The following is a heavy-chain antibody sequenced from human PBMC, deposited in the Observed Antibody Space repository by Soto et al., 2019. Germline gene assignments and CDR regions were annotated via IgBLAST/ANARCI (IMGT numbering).Heavy chain of an antibody. V-gene: IGHV4-4*02. CDR1: GGSISSSNW. D-gene: IGHD6-19*01. CDR2: IYHSGST. J-gene: IGHJ3*02. CDR3: ARVGLIAVAGTIRAFDI. Sequence: QVQLQESGPGLVKPSGTLSLTCAVSGGSISSSNWWSWVRQPPGKGLEWIGEIYHSGSTNYNPSLTSRVTISVDKSKNQFSLKLSSVTAADTAVYYCARVGLIAVAGTIRAFDIWGQGTMFTVSS.